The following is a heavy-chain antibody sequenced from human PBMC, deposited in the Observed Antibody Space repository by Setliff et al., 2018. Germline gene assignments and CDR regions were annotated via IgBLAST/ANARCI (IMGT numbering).Heavy chain of an antibody. Sequence: ASVKVSCKASGYTFTGYYMHWVRQAPGQGLEWMGIIDPSGDYTNYAQKFQGRVTMTRDTSTTTVYMELSSLRSDDTAVYYCVRDAGWQYDDYAGVYFPHWGQGTLVTVSS. D-gene: IGHD4-17*01. CDR3: VRDAGWQYDDYAGVYFPH. CDR1: GYTFTGYY. J-gene: IGHJ1*01. V-gene: IGHV1-46*01. CDR2: IDPSGDYT.